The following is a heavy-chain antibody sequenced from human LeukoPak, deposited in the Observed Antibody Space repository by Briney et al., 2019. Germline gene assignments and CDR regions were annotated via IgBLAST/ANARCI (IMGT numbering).Heavy chain of an antibody. CDR1: GGTFSSYA. Sequence: GASVKVSCKASGGTFSSYAISWVRQAPGQGLEWMGGIIPIFGTANYAQKFQGRVTITADESTSTAYMELSSLRSEDTAVYYCARVRYITRLFNNWSNWFDPWGQGTLVTVSS. V-gene: IGHV1-69*13. CDR3: ARVRYITRLFNNWSNWFDP. CDR2: IIPIFGTA. J-gene: IGHJ5*02. D-gene: IGHD1-1*01.